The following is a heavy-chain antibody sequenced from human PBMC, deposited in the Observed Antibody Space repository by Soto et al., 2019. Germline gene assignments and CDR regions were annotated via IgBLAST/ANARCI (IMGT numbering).Heavy chain of an antibody. V-gene: IGHV3-23*01. J-gene: IGHJ5*02. Sequence: GGSLRLSCEASGFTFSTYAMSWVRQAPGKGLEWVSTITGSGGKTEYADSVKGRFIISRDNSKNTLYLQMNSLRAEDTAVYYCAKDRGDYLPSRFDPWGQGTLVTVSS. CDR3: AKDRGDYLPSRFDP. CDR2: ITGSGGKT. CDR1: GFTFSTYA. D-gene: IGHD4-17*01.